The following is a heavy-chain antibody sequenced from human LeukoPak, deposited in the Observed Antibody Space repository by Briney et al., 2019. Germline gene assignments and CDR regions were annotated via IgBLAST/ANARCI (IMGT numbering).Heavy chain of an antibody. Sequence: GGSLRLSCAASGYTFSSSGMHWVRQAPGKGLEWVAVISYDGSNKYYADSVKGRFTFSRDNSKNTLYLQMNSLRAEDTAVYYCAKEYCSNSVCHSLDYWGQGTLVTVSS. J-gene: IGHJ4*02. V-gene: IGHV3-30*18. CDR2: ISYDGSNK. CDR3: AKEYCSNSVCHSLDY. CDR1: GYTFSSSG. D-gene: IGHD2-8*01.